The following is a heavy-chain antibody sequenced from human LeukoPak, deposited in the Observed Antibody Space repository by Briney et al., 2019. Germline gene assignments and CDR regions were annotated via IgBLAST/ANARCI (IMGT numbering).Heavy chain of an antibody. J-gene: IGHJ5*02. CDR2: IYPGDSNT. CDR3: ARRGPNAYNWNFLISDWFDP. V-gene: IGHV5-51*01. CDR1: GYSFTNDW. D-gene: IGHD1-7*01. Sequence: GESLKISCKGSGYSFTNDWIGWVRQLPGKGLEWMGIIYPGDSNTRYSPSFQGQVTISADKSISTAYLQWSSLKASDTAMYYCARRGPNAYNWNFLISDWFDPWGQGTLVTVSS.